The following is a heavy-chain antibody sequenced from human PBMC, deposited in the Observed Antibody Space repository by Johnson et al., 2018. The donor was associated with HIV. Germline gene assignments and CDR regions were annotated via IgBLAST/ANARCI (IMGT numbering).Heavy chain of an antibody. CDR2: ISGSGSTI. CDR1: GFTFSSYA. CDR3: ARDIAIQLWSHDAFDI. V-gene: IGHV3-48*04. D-gene: IGHD5-18*01. J-gene: IGHJ3*02. Sequence: EQLVESGGGLVQPGGSLRLSCAASGFTFSSYAMSWVRQAPGKGLEWVSAISGSGSTIYYADSVKGRFTISRDNAKNSLYLQMNSLRAEETAVYYCARDIAIQLWSHDAFDIWGQGTMVTVSS.